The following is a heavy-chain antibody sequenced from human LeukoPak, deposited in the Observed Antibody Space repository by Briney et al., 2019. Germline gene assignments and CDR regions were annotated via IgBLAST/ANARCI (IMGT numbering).Heavy chain of an antibody. Sequence: SQTLSLTCTVSGGSISSGSYYWSWIRQPAGKGLEWIGRIYTSGSTNYNPSLKSRVTISVDTSKNQFSLKLSSVTAADTAVYFCAGDYGDYYFDYWGQGTLVTVSS. V-gene: IGHV4-61*02. CDR2: IYTSGST. CDR3: AGDYGDYYFDY. D-gene: IGHD4-17*01. CDR1: GGSISSGSYY. J-gene: IGHJ4*02.